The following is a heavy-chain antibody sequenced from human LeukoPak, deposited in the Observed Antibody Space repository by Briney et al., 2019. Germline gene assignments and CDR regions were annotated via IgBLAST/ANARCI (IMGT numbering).Heavy chain of an antibody. Sequence: PGGSLRLSCAASGFTFSNAWMRWVRQAPGKGLEWVGRIKSKSDGATTDYAAPVKGRFTISRDDSKNKLYLQMNSLKTEDTAVYYCTTDPHYYDSSGYFFPPLPWGQGTLVAVSS. J-gene: IGHJ5*02. CDR3: TTDPHYYDSSGYFFPPLP. CDR1: GFTFSNAW. CDR2: IKSKSDGATT. D-gene: IGHD3-22*01. V-gene: IGHV3-15*01.